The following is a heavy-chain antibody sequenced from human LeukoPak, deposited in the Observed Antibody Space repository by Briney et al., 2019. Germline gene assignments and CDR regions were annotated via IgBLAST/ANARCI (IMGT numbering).Heavy chain of an antibody. J-gene: IGHJ3*02. CDR1: GFTFSSYS. D-gene: IGHD3-10*01. CDR3: ARVAGVGDAFDI. CDR2: ISSSSSYI. Sequence: GGSLRLSCAASGFTFSSYSMNWVRQAPGKGLEWVSSISSSSSYIYYADSVKGRFTISRDNAKNSLYLQMNSLRAEDTAVYYCARVAGVGDAFDIWGQGTMVTVSS. V-gene: IGHV3-21*01.